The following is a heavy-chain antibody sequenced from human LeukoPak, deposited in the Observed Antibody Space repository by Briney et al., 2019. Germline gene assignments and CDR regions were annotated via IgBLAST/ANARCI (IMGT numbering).Heavy chain of an antibody. CDR2: IKSKTDGETA. CDR1: GFTFSIAW. CDR3: TTGRSSLDY. D-gene: IGHD6-6*01. J-gene: IGHJ4*02. V-gene: IGHV3-15*01. Sequence: GGSLRLSCAASGFTFSIAWMTWVRKAPGKGLEWVGRIKSKTDGETADYAAPVEGRFTISRDDSKNTLYLQMNSLKTEDTAVYYCTTGRSSLDYWGQGTLVTVSS.